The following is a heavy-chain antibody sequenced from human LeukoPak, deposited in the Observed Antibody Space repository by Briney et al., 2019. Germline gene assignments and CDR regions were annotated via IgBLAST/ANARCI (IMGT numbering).Heavy chain of an antibody. CDR3: VRDYWGSLDY. V-gene: IGHV4-39*07. J-gene: IGHJ4*02. Sequence: SETLSLSCTVSGGSISSSSYYWGWIRQPPGKGLEWIGSISKSTYYNPSPKSRVTISLDTSKNQFSLKLHSVTDADTAVYYCVRDYWGSLDYWGQGTLVTVSS. CDR1: GGSISSSSYY. CDR2: ISKST. D-gene: IGHD7-27*01.